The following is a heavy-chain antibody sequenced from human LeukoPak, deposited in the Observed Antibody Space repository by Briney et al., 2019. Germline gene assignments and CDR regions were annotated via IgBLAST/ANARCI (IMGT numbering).Heavy chain of an antibody. D-gene: IGHD1-26*01. J-gene: IGHJ3*02. V-gene: IGHV3-53*01. CDR2: IYSGGST. Sequence: GGSLRLSCAASGFAVSSNYMSWVRQAPGKGLEWVSIIYSGGSTFYADSVKGRFTISRDNSKNTLYLQMNSLRAEDTAVYYCARGGSYLSAFDIWGQGTMVTVSS. CDR3: ARGGSYLSAFDI. CDR1: GFAVSSNY.